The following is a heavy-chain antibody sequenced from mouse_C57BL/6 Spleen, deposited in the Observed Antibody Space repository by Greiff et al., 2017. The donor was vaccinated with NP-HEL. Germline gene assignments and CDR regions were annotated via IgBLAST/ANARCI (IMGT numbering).Heavy chain of an antibody. Sequence: VQLQQPGAELVKPGASVKLSCKASGFTFTSSWMPWVQPRPGRGLEWIGRIAPNSGGTKYNEKFKSKATLTVDKPSSTAYMQLSSLTSEDYAVNYGARHIEYDGSSDAWYVDDWGTGTTVTVSS. CDR2: IAPNSGGT. CDR1: GFTFTSSW. CDR3: ARHIEYDGSSDAWYVDD. J-gene: IGHJ1*03. D-gene: IGHD1-1*01. V-gene: IGHV1-72*01.